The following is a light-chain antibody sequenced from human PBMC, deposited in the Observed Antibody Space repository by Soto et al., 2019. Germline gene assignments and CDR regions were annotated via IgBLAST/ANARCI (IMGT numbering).Light chain of an antibody. J-gene: IGKJ4*01. Sequence: DIVRTQSPLSLPFSPVEPASISCRSSQSLLHRNGYNYLDWYLQKPGQSPQVLIYLGSHRASGVPDRFSGSGAGTDFTLKISRVESEDVGVYYCMQAIQTPLTFGGGTKVDIK. CDR1: QSLLHRNGYNY. V-gene: IGKV2-28*01. CDR3: MQAIQTPLT. CDR2: LGS.